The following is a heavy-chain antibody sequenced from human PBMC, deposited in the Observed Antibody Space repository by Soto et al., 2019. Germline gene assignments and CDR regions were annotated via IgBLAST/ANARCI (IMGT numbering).Heavy chain of an antibody. CDR2: ITSSGDTT. CDR3: AKIVVEAGLQN. V-gene: IGHV3-23*01. J-gene: IGHJ1*01. D-gene: IGHD2-21*01. CDR1: GFTFSTYP. Sequence: PGGSLRLSCAPSGFTFSTYPMSWVRQAPGKGLEWVSSITSSGDTTYYTDSVKGRFTISRDNFRNTLYLQMSSLRAEDTAVYYCAKIVVEAGLQNWGQGTLVTVSS.